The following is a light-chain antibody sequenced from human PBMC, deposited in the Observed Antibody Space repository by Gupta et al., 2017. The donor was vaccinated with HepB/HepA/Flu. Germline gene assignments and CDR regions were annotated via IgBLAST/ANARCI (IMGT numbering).Light chain of an antibody. Sequence: DIVLTQSPATLSLSPGERATLSCRVSQSVSSDFLAWYQHKRGQAPRLLIYGASSRATGIPDRFSGSGSGTDFTLTISRLEPEDFAVYYCQHYGSEFIFGPGTKVEI. CDR3: QHYGSEFI. CDR2: GAS. J-gene: IGKJ3*01. V-gene: IGKV3-20*01. CDR1: QSVSSDF.